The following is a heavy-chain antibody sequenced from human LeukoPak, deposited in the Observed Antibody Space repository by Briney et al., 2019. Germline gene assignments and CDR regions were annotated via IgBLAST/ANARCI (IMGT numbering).Heavy chain of an antibody. CDR3: ARLLVVAAYYFDY. V-gene: IGHV4-34*01. CDR2: INHGGSA. CDR1: GGSFSGYY. D-gene: IGHD2-15*01. J-gene: IGHJ4*02. Sequence: SETLSLTCAVYGGSFSGYYWSWIRQPPGKGLEWIGEINHGGSANYNPSLKSRVTISVDTSKNQFSLKLSSVTAADTAVYYCARLLVVAAYYFDYWGQGTLVTVSS.